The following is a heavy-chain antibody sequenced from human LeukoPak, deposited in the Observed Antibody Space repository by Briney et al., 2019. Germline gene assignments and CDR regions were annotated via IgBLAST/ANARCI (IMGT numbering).Heavy chain of an antibody. CDR1: GFTFSSYW. D-gene: IGHD1-26*01. V-gene: IGHV3-74*01. CDR2: INSDGSST. Sequence: PGGSLRLSCAASGFTFSSYWMHWVRQAPGEGLVWVSRINSDGSSTSYADSVKGRFTISRDNAKNTLYLQMNSLRAEDTAVYYCAREPSGSYTFDYWGQGTLVTVSS. CDR3: AREPSGSYTFDY. J-gene: IGHJ4*02.